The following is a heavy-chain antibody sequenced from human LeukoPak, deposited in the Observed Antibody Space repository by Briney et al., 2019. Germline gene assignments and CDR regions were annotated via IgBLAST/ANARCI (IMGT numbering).Heavy chain of an antibody. CDR3: ARVRGIAARTSVFSLEY. Sequence: SETLSLTCAVSSYSISSGYYWSWIRQPPGKGLEWIGEINHSGSTNYNPSLKSRVTISVDTSKNQFSLKLRSVTAADTAVYYCARVRGIAARTSVFSLEYWGQGTLVTVSS. D-gene: IGHD6-6*01. J-gene: IGHJ4*02. CDR1: SYSISSGYY. V-gene: IGHV4-34*01. CDR2: INHSGST.